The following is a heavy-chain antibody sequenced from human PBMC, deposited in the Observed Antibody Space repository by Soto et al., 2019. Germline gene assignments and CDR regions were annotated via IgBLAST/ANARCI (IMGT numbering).Heavy chain of an antibody. J-gene: IGHJ5*02. CDR3: ARGGYCSSTSCYSYNWFDP. CDR2: ISAYDGNT. Sequence: QVQLVQSGAEVKKPGASVKVSCKASGYTFTSYGISWVRQAPGQGLEWMGWISAYDGNTNYAQKLQGRVTMTTDTSTSTAYMELRSLRSDDTAVYYCARGGYCSSTSCYSYNWFDPWGQGTLVTVSS. CDR1: GYTFTSYG. V-gene: IGHV1-18*01. D-gene: IGHD2-2*01.